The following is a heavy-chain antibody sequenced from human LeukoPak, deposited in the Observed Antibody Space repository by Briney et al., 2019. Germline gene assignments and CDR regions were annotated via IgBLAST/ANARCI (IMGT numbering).Heavy chain of an antibody. Sequence: GRSLRLSCAASGFTFSSYGMHWVRQAPGKGLEWLAVIWYDGSNKYYADSVKGRFTISRDNSKNTLYLQMNSLRAEDTAVYYCARGLEGVRGVIITTAFDIWGQGTMVTVSS. J-gene: IGHJ3*02. CDR3: ARGLEGVRGVIITTAFDI. D-gene: IGHD3-10*01. V-gene: IGHV3-33*01. CDR1: GFTFSSYG. CDR2: IWYDGSNK.